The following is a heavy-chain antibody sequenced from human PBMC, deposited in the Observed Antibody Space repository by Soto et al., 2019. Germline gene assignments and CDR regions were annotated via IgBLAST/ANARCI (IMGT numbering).Heavy chain of an antibody. J-gene: IGHJ3*02. D-gene: IGHD3-22*01. Sequence: SETLSLTCTVSGGSVSSGSYYWSWIRQPPGKGLEWIGYIYYSGSTNYNPSLKSRVTISVDTSKNQFSLKLSSVAAADTAVYYCARGPLYYYDSSGYFFSGAFDISGPGTIVTVSS. CDR1: GGSVSSGSYY. CDR3: ARGPLYYYDSSGYFFSGAFDI. CDR2: IYYSGST. V-gene: IGHV4-61*01.